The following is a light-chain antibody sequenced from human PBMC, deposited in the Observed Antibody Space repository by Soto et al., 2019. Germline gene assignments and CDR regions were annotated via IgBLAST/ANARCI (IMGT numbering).Light chain of an antibody. J-gene: IGKJ4*01. CDR2: AAS. CDR3: QQHNNFSLT. CDR1: QSISNT. Sequence: EILMTQSPSTLSASLGDRVTITCRASQSISNTLGWYQQKPGKAPRRLIYAASTWQSGVPSRFSGSGSGTEFTLTISRLQPEDFATYYCQQHNNFSLTFGRGTKVDI. V-gene: IGKV1-17*01.